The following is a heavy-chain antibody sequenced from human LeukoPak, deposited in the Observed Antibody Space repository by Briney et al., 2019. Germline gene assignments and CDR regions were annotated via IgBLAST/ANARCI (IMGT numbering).Heavy chain of an antibody. J-gene: IGHJ5*02. CDR1: GGSISSGGYY. D-gene: IGHD3-10*01. V-gene: IGHV4-31*03. Sequence: SQTLSLTCTVSGGSISSGGYYWSWIRQHPGKGLEWIGYIYYSGSTYYNPSLKSRVTISVDTSKNQFSLKLSSVTAADTAVYYCARSSLLWFGDNNRLDPWGQGTLVTVSS. CDR2: IYYSGST. CDR3: ARSSLLWFGDNNRLDP.